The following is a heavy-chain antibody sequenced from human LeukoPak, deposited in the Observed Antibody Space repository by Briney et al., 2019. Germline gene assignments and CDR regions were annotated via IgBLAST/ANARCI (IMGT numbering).Heavy chain of an antibody. CDR3: ARPRVTANNCYYYGMDV. Sequence: ASVKVSCKASGYTFTSYDINWVRQATGQGLEWMGWMNPNSGNTGYAQKFQGRVTMTRNTSISTAYMELSSLRSEDTAVYYCARPRVTANNCYYYGMDVWGQGTTVTVSS. J-gene: IGHJ6*02. V-gene: IGHV1-8*01. CDR2: MNPNSGNT. D-gene: IGHD2-21*02. CDR1: GYTFTSYD.